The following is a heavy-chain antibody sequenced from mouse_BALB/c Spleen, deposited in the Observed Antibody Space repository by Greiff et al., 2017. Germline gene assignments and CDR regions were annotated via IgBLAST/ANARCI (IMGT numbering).Heavy chain of an antibody. CDR3: ARDRYYGSSYGYFDV. D-gene: IGHD1-1*01. Sequence: VHLVESGPGLVAPSQSLSITCTVSGFSLTSYGVHWVRQPPGKGLEWLGVIWAGGSTNYNSALMSRLSISKDNSKSQVFLKMNSLQTDDTAMYYCARDRYYGSSYGYFDVWGAGTTVTVSS. V-gene: IGHV2-9*02. J-gene: IGHJ1*01. CDR1: GFSLTSYG. CDR2: IWAGGST.